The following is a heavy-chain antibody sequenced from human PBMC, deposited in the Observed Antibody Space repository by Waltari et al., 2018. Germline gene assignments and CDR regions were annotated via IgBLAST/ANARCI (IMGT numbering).Heavy chain of an antibody. Sequence: QVQLQQSGPGLVKPSQTLSLTCAFSGASISSTRAAWNWIRQSPSRGLEWLGRTYYRSKWYNDYAVSVKSRITINPDTSKNQFSLQLNSVTPEDTAVYYCATDWAGTSCNGDCLENWGQGTLVTVSS. CDR3: ATDWAGTSCNGDCLEN. J-gene: IGHJ4*02. V-gene: IGHV6-1*01. CDR2: TYYRSKWYN. CDR1: GASISSTRAA. D-gene: IGHD2-21*02.